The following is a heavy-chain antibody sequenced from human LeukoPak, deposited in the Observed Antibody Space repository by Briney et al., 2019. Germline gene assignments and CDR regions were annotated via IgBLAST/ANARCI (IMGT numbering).Heavy chain of an antibody. J-gene: IGHJ4*02. V-gene: IGHV4-59*08. Sequence: SETLSLTCTVSGGXISRRYCSWIRQPPGKGREWIGYIYYSGSTNYNPSLKSRVTISVDTSQNQISLKLSSVTAADTAVYYCARHTAEWLGAFDYWGQGTLVTVSS. CDR3: ARHTAEWLGAFDY. D-gene: IGHD6-19*01. CDR1: GGXISRRY. CDR2: IYYSGST.